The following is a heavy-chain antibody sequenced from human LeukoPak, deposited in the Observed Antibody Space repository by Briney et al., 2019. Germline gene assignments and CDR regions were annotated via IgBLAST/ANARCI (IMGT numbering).Heavy chain of an antibody. CDR1: GFTFPSSG. CDR2: IVVGSGNT. D-gene: IGHD6-6*01. V-gene: IGHV1-58*01. CDR3: AAVGWEYSSSPLPMDV. Sequence: VASVNVSCKASGFTFPSSGVQWVRQARGQRLEWIGWIVVGSGNTDYAQKFQERVAITRDMSTSTAYMELSSLRSEDTAVYYCAAVGWEYSSSPLPMDVWGQGTTATVSS. J-gene: IGHJ6*02.